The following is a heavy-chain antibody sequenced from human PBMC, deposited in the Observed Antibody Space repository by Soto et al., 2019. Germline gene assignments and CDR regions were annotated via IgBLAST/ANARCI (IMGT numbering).Heavy chain of an antibody. D-gene: IGHD4-17*01. CDR3: ARDFYGDSGHFDY. V-gene: IGHV1-18*01. CDR2: ISAYNGNT. J-gene: IGHJ4*02. Sequence: QVQLLQSGAEVKKPGASVKVSCKAYDYTFTSYGISWVRQAPGQGLEWMGWISAYNGNTKYIQKFQGRVTMTTDTSTSTAYMELRSLTSDDTAVYYCARDFYGDSGHFDYWGQGTLVTVSS. CDR1: DYTFTSYG.